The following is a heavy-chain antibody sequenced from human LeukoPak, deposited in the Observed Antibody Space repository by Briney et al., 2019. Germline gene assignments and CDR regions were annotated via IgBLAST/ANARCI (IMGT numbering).Heavy chain of an antibody. CDR1: GGSLSGYY. V-gene: IGHV4-34*01. Sequence: SETLSLTCAVYGGSLSGYYWSWICQPPGKGLEWIGEMNHSGGTRYSPSLKSRATISEDTSKNQFALKLSSVTAADTAVYYCAREAVQGSYAFDIWGQGTMVTVSS. CDR2: MNHSGGT. J-gene: IGHJ3*02. CDR3: AREAVQGSYAFDI.